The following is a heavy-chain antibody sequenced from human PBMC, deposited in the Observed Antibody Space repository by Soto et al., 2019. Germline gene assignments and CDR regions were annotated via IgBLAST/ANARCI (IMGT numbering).Heavy chain of an antibody. Sequence: QVQLVQSGAEVKKPGASVKVSCKASGYTFTSYAMHWVRQAPGQRLEWMGRINAGNGNTKYSQKFPGRVTSTRDTSASTAYMERISLSSEDTAVYYCARDLGGWPDYWGQGSLVTVSS. CDR1: GYTFTSYA. CDR2: INAGNGNT. V-gene: IGHV1-3*01. J-gene: IGHJ4*02. CDR3: ARDLGGWPDY. D-gene: IGHD2-15*01.